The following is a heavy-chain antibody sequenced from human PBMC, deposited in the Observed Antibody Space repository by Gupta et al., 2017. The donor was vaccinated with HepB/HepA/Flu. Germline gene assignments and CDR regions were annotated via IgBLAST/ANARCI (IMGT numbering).Heavy chain of an antibody. D-gene: IGHD2-15*01. V-gene: IGHV2-5*02. CDR2: IFWADDK. Sequence: QITLKESGPTLVKPTQTLTLTCSFSGFSLSTIGVGVGWIRQPPGKALEWFALIFWADDKRYSPSLRNRLTITKDTSKNQVVLTMTNMDPVDTATYYCVHGEHYCSGGNCYPFYFDYWGQGALVTVPS. J-gene: IGHJ4*02. CDR3: VHGEHYCSGGNCYPFYFDY. CDR1: GFSLSTIGVG.